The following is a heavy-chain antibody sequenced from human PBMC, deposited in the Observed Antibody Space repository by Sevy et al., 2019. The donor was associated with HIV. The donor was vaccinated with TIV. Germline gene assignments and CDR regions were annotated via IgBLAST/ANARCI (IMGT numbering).Heavy chain of an antibody. CDR2: VHYRGST. CDR3: ARHDGVNPEYFDS. J-gene: IGHJ4*02. CDR1: VSSGPISTSNSY. V-gene: IGHV4-39*01. Sequence: SETRSLSCTVSVSSGPISTSNSYWGWIRQPPGKGLEWIGSVHYRGSTYYHPSLKSRVTISIHTSRNLFSLELKSVTAADTAFYFCARHDGVNPEYFDSWGRGILVTVSS. D-gene: IGHD4-17*01.